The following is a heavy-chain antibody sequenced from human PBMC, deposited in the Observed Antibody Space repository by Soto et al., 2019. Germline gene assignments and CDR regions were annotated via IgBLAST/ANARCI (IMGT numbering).Heavy chain of an antibody. D-gene: IGHD6-13*01. V-gene: IGHV4-34*01. CDR2: INHSGST. CDR3: ARGGEMGESSSPNNWFDP. Sequence: SETLSLTCAVYGGSFSGYYWSWIRQPPGKGLEWIGEINHSGSTNYNPSLKSRVTISVDTSKNQFSLKLSSVTAADTAVYYCARGGEMGESSSPNNWFDPWGQGTLVTVSS. J-gene: IGHJ5*02. CDR1: GGSFSGYY.